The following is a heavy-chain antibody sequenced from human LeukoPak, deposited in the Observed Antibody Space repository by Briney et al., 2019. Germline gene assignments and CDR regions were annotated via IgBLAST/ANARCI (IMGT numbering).Heavy chain of an antibody. CDR3: ARPRVRYYDSSGYYPY. D-gene: IGHD3-22*01. Sequence: SETLSLTCSVSGGSISNSYWSWIRRPAGKALEWIGRIYVTGSTTYNPSLESRVTMSLDTSKNHFSLKLRSVTAADTAVYYCARPRVRYYDSSGYYPYWGQGTLVTVSS. V-gene: IGHV4-4*07. CDR1: GGSISNSY. CDR2: IYVTGST. J-gene: IGHJ4*02.